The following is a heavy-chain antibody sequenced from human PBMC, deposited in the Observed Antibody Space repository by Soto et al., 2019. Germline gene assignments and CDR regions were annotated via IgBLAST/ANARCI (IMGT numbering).Heavy chain of an antibody. J-gene: IGHJ4*02. CDR3: ARDFSGPMDY. Sequence: AASVKVSCKASGYTFTNYYMHWVRQAPEQGLEWMGIIYPSGGSTRNAQKFQGRVTMTRDTSTSTVYMELSSLRSEDTAVYYCARDFSGPMDYWGRGTLVTVSS. CDR2: IYPSGGST. CDR1: GYTFTNYY. D-gene: IGHD3-10*01. V-gene: IGHV1-46*01.